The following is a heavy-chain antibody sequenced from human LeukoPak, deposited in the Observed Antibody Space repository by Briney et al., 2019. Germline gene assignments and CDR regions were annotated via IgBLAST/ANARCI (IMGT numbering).Heavy chain of an antibody. CDR1: GGTFSSYA. CDR3: ARPMGCSGGSCYDGVYYYGMDV. CDR2: IIPIFGTA. J-gene: IGHJ6*02. V-gene: IGHV1-69*13. D-gene: IGHD2-15*01. Sequence: SVKVSCKASGGTFSSYAISWVRQAPGQGLEWMGGIIPIFGTANYAQKFQGRVTITADESTSTAYMELSSLRSEDTAVYYCARPMGCSGGSCYDGVYYYGMDVWGQGTTVTVSS.